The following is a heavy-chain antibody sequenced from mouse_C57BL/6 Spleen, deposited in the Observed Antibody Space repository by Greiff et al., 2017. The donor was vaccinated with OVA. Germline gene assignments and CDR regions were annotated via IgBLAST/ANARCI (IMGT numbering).Heavy chain of an antibody. V-gene: IGHV1-82*01. J-gene: IGHJ4*01. CDR2: IYPGDGDT. CDR3: ARFITTVVNYAMDY. Sequence: QVQLKQSGPELVKPGASVKISCKASGYAFSSSWMNWVKQRPGKGLEWIGRIYPGDGDTNYNGKFKGKATLTADKSSSTAYMQLSSLTSEDSAVYFCARFITTVVNYAMDYWGQGTSVTVSS. D-gene: IGHD1-1*01. CDR1: GYAFSSSW.